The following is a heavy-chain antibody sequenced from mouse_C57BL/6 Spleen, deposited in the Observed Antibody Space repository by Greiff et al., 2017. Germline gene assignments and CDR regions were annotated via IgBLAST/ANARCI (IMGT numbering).Heavy chain of an antibody. J-gene: IGHJ3*01. V-gene: IGHV1-52*01. D-gene: IGHD2-1*01. CDR2: VDPSDSDT. CDR3: ARGDYGNALFAY. CDR1: GYTFPSYW. Sequence: QVQLQQPGAELVRPGSSVKLSCKASGYTFPSYWMHWVKQRPIQGLEWIGNVDPSDSDTHYNQKFKDKATLTVDKSSSTAYMQLSSLTSDESSVYYCARGDYGNALFAYWGQGTLVTVSA.